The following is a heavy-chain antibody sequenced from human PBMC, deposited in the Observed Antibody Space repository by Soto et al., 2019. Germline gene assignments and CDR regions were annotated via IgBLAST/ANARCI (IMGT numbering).Heavy chain of an antibody. V-gene: IGHV1-69*12. CDR3: ARGARFLEWLSFDH. J-gene: IGHJ4*02. Sequence: QVQLEQSGAEVKTLGSSVKVSCKASGDTFNRYAISWVLQAPGQGLEWMGGIIPIFGTANYAPQFQDRVTITADESTSTAYMELTSLKSEDTAVYFCARGARFLEWLSFDHWGQGTLVTVSS. CDR2: IIPIFGTA. CDR1: GDTFNRYA. D-gene: IGHD3-3*01.